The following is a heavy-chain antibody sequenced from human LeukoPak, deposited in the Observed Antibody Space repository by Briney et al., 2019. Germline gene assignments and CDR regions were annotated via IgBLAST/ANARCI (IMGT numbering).Heavy chain of an antibody. D-gene: IGHD3-22*01. CDR2: IRYDGSNK. Sequence: GGSLRLSCAASGFTFSSYGMHWVRQAPGKGLEWVAFIRYDGSNKYYADSVKGRFTISRDNSKNTLYLQMNSLRAEDTAVYYCAKSNTPFGYYDSSGYYSLDYWGQGTLVTVSS. CDR1: GFTFSSYG. J-gene: IGHJ4*02. CDR3: AKSNTPFGYYDSSGYYSLDY. V-gene: IGHV3-30*02.